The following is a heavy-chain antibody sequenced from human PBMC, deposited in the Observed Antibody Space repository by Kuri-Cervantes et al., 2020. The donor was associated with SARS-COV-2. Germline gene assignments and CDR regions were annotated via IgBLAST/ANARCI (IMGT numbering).Heavy chain of an antibody. V-gene: IGHV1-8*01. CDR3: AGSITIFGVVTITRYYFDY. Sequence: ASVKVSCKASGYTFTSYDINWVRQATGQGLEWMGWMNPNSGNTGYAQKFQGRVAMTRNTSISTAYMELSSLRSEDTAVYYCAGSITIFGVVTITRYYFDYWGQGTLVTVSS. D-gene: IGHD3-3*01. J-gene: IGHJ4*02. CDR2: MNPNSGNT. CDR1: GYTFTSYD.